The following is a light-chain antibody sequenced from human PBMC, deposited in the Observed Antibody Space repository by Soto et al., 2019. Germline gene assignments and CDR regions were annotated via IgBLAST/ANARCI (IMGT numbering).Light chain of an antibody. V-gene: IGLV2-14*01. CDR3: NSQRSSGTRV. J-gene: IGLJ1*01. Sequence: QSVLTQPASVSGSPGQSITISCTGTSSDVGGYKHVSWYQHHPGKAPKLMIYEVSNRPSGVSNRFSGSKSGYTASLTTSGLQAEDEADYYCNSQRSSGTRVFGTGTQVTVL. CDR1: SSDVGGYKH. CDR2: EVS.